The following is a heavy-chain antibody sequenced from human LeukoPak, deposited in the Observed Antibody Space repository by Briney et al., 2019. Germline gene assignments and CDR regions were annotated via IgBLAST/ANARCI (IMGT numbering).Heavy chain of an antibody. J-gene: IGHJ4*02. CDR3: ARDYYDSSGYFLRGDY. Sequence: GASVKVSFKASGYTFTSYGSSWVRQAPGQALEWMEGISCYNGNTNYAQKLQGRVTMTTDTSTSTAYMAVRSLRSDDTAVYYCARDYYDSSGYFLRGDYWGQGTLVTVSS. CDR1: GYTFTSYG. CDR2: ISCYNGNT. D-gene: IGHD3-22*01. V-gene: IGHV1-18*01.